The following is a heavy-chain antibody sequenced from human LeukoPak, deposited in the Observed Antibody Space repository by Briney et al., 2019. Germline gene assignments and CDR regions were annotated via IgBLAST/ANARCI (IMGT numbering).Heavy chain of an antibody. V-gene: IGHV4-59*01. Sequence: KPSETLSLTCAVYGVSFSGYYWSWIRQPPGKGLEWIGYIYYSGSTNYNPSLKSRVTISVDTSKNQFSLKLSSVTAADTAVYYCARSQYMIMFGGVIVRDPRFDYWGQGTLVTVSS. CDR3: ARSQYMIMFGGVIVRDPRFDY. CDR1: GVSFSGYY. J-gene: IGHJ4*02. D-gene: IGHD3-16*02. CDR2: IYYSGST.